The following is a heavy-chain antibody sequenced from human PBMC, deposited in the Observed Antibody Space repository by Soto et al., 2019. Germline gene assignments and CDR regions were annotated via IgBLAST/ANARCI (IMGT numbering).Heavy chain of an antibody. J-gene: IGHJ5*02. Sequence: PSETLSLTCTVSGGAISGYYWTWIRQSAGKGLEWIGRIYSSGGTKYNPSLQSRVTMSLDKSKNQFSLRLSSVTAADTAVYYCARGKRFSDSFDPWGQGTLVTVSS. CDR1: GGAISGYY. V-gene: IGHV4-4*07. CDR3: ARGKRFSDSFDP. D-gene: IGHD3-3*01. CDR2: IYSSGGT.